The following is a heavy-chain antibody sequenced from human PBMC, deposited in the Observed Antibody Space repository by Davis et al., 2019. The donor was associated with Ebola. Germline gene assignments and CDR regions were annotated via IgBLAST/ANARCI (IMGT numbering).Heavy chain of an antibody. V-gene: IGHV4-59*04. CDR2: IDHSGTT. Sequence: MPGGSLRLSCTVSGASITSYYWSWIRQPPGKGLEWIAEIDHSGTTHYNSSLKSRVTISVDTSKNQISLQLISMTAADTAVYYCAFVGVNTKGDARDIWGQGTQVIVSS. D-gene: IGHD1-26*01. CDR1: GASITSYY. J-gene: IGHJ3*02. CDR3: AFVGVNTKGDARDI.